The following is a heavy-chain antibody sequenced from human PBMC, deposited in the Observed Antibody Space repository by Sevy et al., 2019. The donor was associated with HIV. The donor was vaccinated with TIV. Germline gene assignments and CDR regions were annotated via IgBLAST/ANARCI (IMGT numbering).Heavy chain of an antibody. Sequence: GGSLRLSCKPSGFTFISYAMSWVRQAPGKGLEWVSYISSSSSTIYYADSVKGRFTISRDNAKNSLYLQMNSLRAEDTAVYYCARGRGGYYDAFDIWGQGTMVTVSS. J-gene: IGHJ3*02. CDR2: ISSSSSTI. CDR1: GFTFISYA. CDR3: ARGRGGYYDAFDI. D-gene: IGHD1-26*01. V-gene: IGHV3-48*01.